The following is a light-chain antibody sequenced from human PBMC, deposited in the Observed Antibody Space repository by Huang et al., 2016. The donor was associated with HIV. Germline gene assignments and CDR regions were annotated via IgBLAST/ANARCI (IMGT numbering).Light chain of an antibody. CDR2: WAS. CDR3: QQYYSSPFT. CDR1: QSSLYSSTDKSY. J-gene: IGKJ3*01. Sequence: DIVMTQFPDSLAVSLGERATINCKSSQSSLYSSTDKSYLAWYNQKPGHPPKLLIYWASTREAGVPDRFSGSGSGTEFTLTISSLQAEDVAVYYCQQYYSSPFTFGPGTKVDIK. V-gene: IGKV4-1*01.